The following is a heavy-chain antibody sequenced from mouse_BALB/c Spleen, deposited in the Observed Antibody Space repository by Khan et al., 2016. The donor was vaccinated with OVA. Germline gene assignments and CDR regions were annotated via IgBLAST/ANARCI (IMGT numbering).Heavy chain of an antibody. CDR2: INPTTGYT. Sequence: QVQLKESGAELAKPGASVKLSCKASGYTFINYWMNWVKQRSGQGLEWIGYINPTTGYTDYNLTFKDKPTLTADKSSNTAHMQLSSLKDEASSVYYCARRGRRWDFDYWGQGTTLTGSS. J-gene: IGHJ2*01. CDR3: ARRGRRWDFDY. D-gene: IGHD1-1*01. V-gene: IGHV1-7*01. CDR1: GYTFINYW.